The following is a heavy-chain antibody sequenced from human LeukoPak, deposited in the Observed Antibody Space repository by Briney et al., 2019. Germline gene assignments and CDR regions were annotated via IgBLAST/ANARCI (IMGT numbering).Heavy chain of an antibody. CDR2: ISRGGSPI. CDR3: VITAGPPTDH. V-gene: IGHV3-11*04. J-gene: IGHJ4*01. CDR1: GITFSDYY. Sequence: GGSLRLSCTASGITFSDYYMNWIRQAPGKGLEWLSFISRGGSPIYSADSVKGRFTISRDNAKNSLYLQMNSLRVEDTAMYYCVITAGPPTDHWGQGALVTVSS. D-gene: IGHD1-14*01.